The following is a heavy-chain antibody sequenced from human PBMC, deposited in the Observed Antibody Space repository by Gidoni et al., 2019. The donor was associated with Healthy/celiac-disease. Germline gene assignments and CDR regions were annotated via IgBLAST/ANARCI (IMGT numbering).Heavy chain of an antibody. CDR3: ARDLPGIAVAGASIDY. V-gene: IGHV3-21*01. Sequence: EVQLVESGGGLVKPGGSLRLSCAASGFTFSSYSMNWVRQAQGKGLEWVSSISSSSSYIYYADSVKGRFTISRDNAKNSLYLQMNSLRAEDTAVYYCARDLPGIAVAGASIDYWGQGTLVTVSS. J-gene: IGHJ4*02. D-gene: IGHD6-19*01. CDR2: ISSSSSYI. CDR1: GFTFSSYS.